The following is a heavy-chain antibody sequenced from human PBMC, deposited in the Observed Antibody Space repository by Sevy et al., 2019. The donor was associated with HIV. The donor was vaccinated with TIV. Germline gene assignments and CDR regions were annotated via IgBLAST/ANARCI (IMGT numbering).Heavy chain of an antibody. CDR2: IYTTGST. CDR1: GGSISSGSHY. J-gene: IGHJ4*02. D-gene: IGHD2-8*01. Sequence: SETLSLTCTVSGGSISSGSHYWSWIRQPAGKGLEWIGDIYTTGSTNYNPSLKSRVTISVDTSKNQFSLKLSSVTAADTAVYYCARKNGLYYFDYWAQGTLVTVSS. V-gene: IGHV4-61*09. CDR3: ARKNGLYYFDY.